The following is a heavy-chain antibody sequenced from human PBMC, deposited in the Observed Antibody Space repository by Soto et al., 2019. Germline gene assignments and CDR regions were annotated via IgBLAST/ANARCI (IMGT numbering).Heavy chain of an antibody. Sequence: GGSLRLSCEASGFIFSSYGMHWVRQAPGKGLEWVAVIWYDGSYKIYVDSVKGRFTITRDNSKNTLYLQMNSLRAEDTAVYYCASSISWGQGTLVTVS. CDR2: IWYDGSYK. J-gene: IGHJ5*02. CDR3: ASSIS. V-gene: IGHV3-33*01. CDR1: GFIFSSYG.